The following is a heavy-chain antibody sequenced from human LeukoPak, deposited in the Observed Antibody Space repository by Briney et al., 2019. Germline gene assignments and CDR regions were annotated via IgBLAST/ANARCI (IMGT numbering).Heavy chain of an antibody. D-gene: IGHD6-13*01. CDR2: IKQDGSEK. CDR3: ARRMCTIAAAGTCWFDP. CDR1: GFTFSSYW. Sequence: PGGSLRLSCAASGFTFSSYWMSWVRQAPGKGLEWVANIKQDGSEKYYVDSMKGRFTISRDNAKNSLYLQMNSLRAEDTAVYYCARRMCTIAAAGTCWFDPWGQGTLVTVSS. V-gene: IGHV3-7*01. J-gene: IGHJ5*02.